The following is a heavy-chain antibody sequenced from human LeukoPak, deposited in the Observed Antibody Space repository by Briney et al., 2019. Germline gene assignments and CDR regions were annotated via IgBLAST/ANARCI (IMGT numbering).Heavy chain of an antibody. CDR2: ISGSSGLT. V-gene: IGHV3-23*01. J-gene: IGHJ6*02. CDR1: GFTFSNFA. CDR3: ARGGHCSTTSCSNYDGMDV. Sequence: GGSLRLSCAASGFTFSNFAMSWVRQAPGRGLEWVSAISGSSGLTYYADSVKGRFTISRDNSKNTLFLQMNSLRAEDTAVYFCARGGHCSTTSCSNYDGMDVWGQGTTLTVSS. D-gene: IGHD2-2*01.